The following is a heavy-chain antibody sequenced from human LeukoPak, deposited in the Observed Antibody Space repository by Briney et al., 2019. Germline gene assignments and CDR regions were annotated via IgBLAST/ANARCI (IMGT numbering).Heavy chain of an antibody. CDR3: ARRYCSGGSCSNFDY. V-gene: IGHV5-51*01. CDR2: IYPSDSDT. CDR1: GYSFTSYW. D-gene: IGHD2-15*01. Sequence: GESLKISCKGSGYSFTSYWIGWARQMPGKGLEWMGIIYPSDSDTRYSPSFQGQVTISADKSISTAYLQWSSLKASDTAMYYCARRYCSGGSCSNFDYWGQGTLVTVSS. J-gene: IGHJ4*02.